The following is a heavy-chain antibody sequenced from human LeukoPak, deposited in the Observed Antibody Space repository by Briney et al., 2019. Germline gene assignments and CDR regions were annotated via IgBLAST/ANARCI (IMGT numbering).Heavy chain of an antibody. CDR1: GYSLTNYW. V-gene: IGHV5-51*01. J-gene: IGHJ4*02. CDR2: IYPGDSDT. D-gene: IGHD6-13*01. Sequence: GESLKISCQVSGYSLTNYWIGWVRQMPGKGLEWMGIIYPGDSDTRYSPSFQGQVTIPADKSISTAYLQWSSLKASDTAMYYCARRIAATGRGYFDYWGQGTLVTVSS. CDR3: ARRIAATGRGYFDY.